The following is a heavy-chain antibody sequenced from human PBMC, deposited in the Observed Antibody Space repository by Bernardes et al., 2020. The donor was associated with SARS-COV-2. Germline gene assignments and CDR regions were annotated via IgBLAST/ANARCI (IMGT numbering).Heavy chain of an antibody. CDR3: ARDSDLAYFDY. Sequence: GGSLRLSCAASGFTFRSYAMHWVRQAPGKGLEWVAVISYDGSNKYYADSVKGRFTISRDNSKNTLYLQMNSLRAEDTAVYYCARDSDLAYFDYWGQGTLVTVSS. D-gene: IGHD2-21*01. V-gene: IGHV3-30*04. J-gene: IGHJ4*02. CDR1: GFTFRSYA. CDR2: ISYDGSNK.